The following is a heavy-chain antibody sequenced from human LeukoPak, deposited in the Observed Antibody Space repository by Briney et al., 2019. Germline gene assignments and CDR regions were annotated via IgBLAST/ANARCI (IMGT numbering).Heavy chain of an antibody. J-gene: IGHJ4*02. CDR3: ARDFREGRAVAGFD. Sequence: GASVKVSCKASGYTFTGYYMHWVRQAPGQGLEWMGWINPNSGGTNYAQKFQGRVTMTRDTSISTAYMELSRLRSDDTAVYYCARDFREGRAVAGFDWGQGTLVTVSS. D-gene: IGHD6-19*01. CDR2: INPNSGGT. CDR1: GYTFTGYY. V-gene: IGHV1-2*02.